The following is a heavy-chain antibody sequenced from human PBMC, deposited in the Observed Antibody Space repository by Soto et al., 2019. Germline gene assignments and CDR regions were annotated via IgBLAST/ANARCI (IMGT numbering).Heavy chain of an antibody. CDR1: GFIFSTYA. CDR2: ISGSGGST. J-gene: IGHJ4*02. Sequence: LRLSCAASGFIFSTYAMTWVRQAPGKGLEWVSTISGSGGSTNYADPVKGRFTISRDNSKNTLYLQMSSLRAEDTAVYYCVKALTHYDILTGYPGGYYFDYWGQGTLVTVSS. CDR3: VKALTHYDILTGYPGGYYFDY. V-gene: IGHV3-23*01. D-gene: IGHD3-9*01.